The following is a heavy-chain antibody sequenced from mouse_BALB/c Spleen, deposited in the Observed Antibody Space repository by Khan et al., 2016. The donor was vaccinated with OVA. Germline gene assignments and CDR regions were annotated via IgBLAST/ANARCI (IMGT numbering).Heavy chain of an antibody. Sequence: VQLQESGAELARPGASVKMSCKASGYTFTTYTMHWVKQRPGQGLEWIGYINPSNGYTNYNQKFKDKSTLTADKSSSTAYMQLSRLTSDYSAVYYCARGGAYYRSDGWFSYWGHGTLVTVSA. J-gene: IGHJ3*01. V-gene: IGHV1-4*01. CDR1: GYTFTTYT. CDR2: INPSNGYT. D-gene: IGHD2-14*01. CDR3: ARGGAYYRSDGWFSY.